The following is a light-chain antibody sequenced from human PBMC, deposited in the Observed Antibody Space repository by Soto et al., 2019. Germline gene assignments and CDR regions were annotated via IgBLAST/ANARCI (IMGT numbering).Light chain of an antibody. Sequence: QSVLTQPASVSGSPGQSIAVSCTGTSSDVGGYNYVSWYQHHPGKAPKLMIYDVNNRPSGVSNRFSGSKSGNTASLTISGLQAEDEADHYCSSHSSTFSYVFGTGTKVTVL. V-gene: IGLV2-14*03. J-gene: IGLJ1*01. CDR3: SSHSSTFSYV. CDR2: DVN. CDR1: SSDVGGYNY.